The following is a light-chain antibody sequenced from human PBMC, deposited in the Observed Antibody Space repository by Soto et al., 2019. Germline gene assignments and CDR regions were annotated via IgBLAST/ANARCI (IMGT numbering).Light chain of an antibody. Sequence: DIQMTQSPSSLSASVGDRVTITCQASQNINNYLNWYQQKPGRAPKLLIYDAYNLEAGVPSRFRGSGSWTDFTFIISRLQPEDIATYYCQQYENLRTFGQGTRLEIK. J-gene: IGKJ5*01. CDR2: DAY. V-gene: IGKV1-33*01. CDR3: QQYENLRT. CDR1: QNINNY.